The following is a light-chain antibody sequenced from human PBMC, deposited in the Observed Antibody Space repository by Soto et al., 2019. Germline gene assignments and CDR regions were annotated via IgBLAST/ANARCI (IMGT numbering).Light chain of an antibody. J-gene: IGKJ4*01. CDR1: QDISSW. CDR3: QQADTLPLS. V-gene: IGKV1D-12*01. Sequence: IQMTQSPSSVSASVGDRVTITCRASQDISSWLAWYQQKPGKAPNLLVYAASSLQGGVPSRFSGSGSGTEFTLTIGSLQPEDSATYYCQQADTLPLSFGGGTKVDIK. CDR2: AAS.